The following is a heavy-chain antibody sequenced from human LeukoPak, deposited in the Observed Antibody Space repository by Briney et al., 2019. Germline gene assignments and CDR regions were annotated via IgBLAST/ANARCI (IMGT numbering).Heavy chain of an antibody. CDR2: ISSNGSSI. V-gene: IGHV3-48*01. Sequence: GGSLRLSCAASEFTFNSYSLNWARQSPGKGLEWIAHISSNGSSIYYADSVNGRFTISRDNAKNSLYLQMNSLRVEDTAVYYCARVPGYDFWSGYTNNWFDPWGQGTLVTVSS. CDR1: EFTFNSYS. J-gene: IGHJ5*02. D-gene: IGHD3-3*01. CDR3: ARVPGYDFWSGYTNNWFDP.